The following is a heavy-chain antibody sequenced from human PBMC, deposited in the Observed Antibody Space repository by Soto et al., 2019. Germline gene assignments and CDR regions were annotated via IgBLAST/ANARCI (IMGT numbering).Heavy chain of an antibody. V-gene: IGHV4-4*02. CDR3: ARRTAMADYYYYGMDV. D-gene: IGHD5-18*01. Sequence: PSETLSLTCAVSGGSISSSNWWSWVRQPPGKGLEWIGEIYHSGSTNYNPSLQSRVTISVDKSKNQFSLKLSSVTAADTAVYYCARRTAMADYYYYGMDVWGQGTTVTVSS. J-gene: IGHJ6*02. CDR2: IYHSGST. CDR1: GGSISSSNW.